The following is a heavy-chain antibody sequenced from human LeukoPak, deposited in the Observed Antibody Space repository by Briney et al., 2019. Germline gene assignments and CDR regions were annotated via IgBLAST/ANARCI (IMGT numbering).Heavy chain of an antibody. Sequence: PSETLSLTCTVSGYSISSGYYWDWIRQPPGKGLEWIGSFHHSGSTDYNPSLKSRVTISIDTSKNQFSLKLSSVTAADTAVYYCARAIEVGAMTPFDYWGQGTLVTVSS. V-gene: IGHV4-38-2*02. CDR1: GYSISSGYY. D-gene: IGHD1-26*01. CDR2: FHHSGST. J-gene: IGHJ4*02. CDR3: ARAIEVGAMTPFDY.